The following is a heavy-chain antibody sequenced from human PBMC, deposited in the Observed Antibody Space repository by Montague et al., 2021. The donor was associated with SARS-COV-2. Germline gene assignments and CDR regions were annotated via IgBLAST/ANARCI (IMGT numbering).Heavy chain of an antibody. V-gene: IGHV4-59*13. D-gene: IGHD2-21*01. CDR3: ARDVEEAHDCLDY. CDR2: VFDSGST. J-gene: IGHJ4*02. CDR1: GGSISSFY. Sequence: SETLSLTCTVSGGSISSFYWSWIRQPPGKGLEWIGNVFDSGSTDXXPSLNGRVTMSVDTSKKQFSLRLNPVTAADTAVYYCARDVEEAHDCLDYWGQGTLVTVSS.